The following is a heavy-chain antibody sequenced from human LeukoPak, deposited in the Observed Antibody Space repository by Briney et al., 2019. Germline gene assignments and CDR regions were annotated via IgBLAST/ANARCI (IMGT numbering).Heavy chain of an antibody. CDR3: ATQAAGGPLDY. Sequence: SETLSLTCTVSGGSISSSTYYWGWLRRPPGKGLEWIGTVYYSGGTSYYPSLKSRVTISVDTSKTQFSLKLASVTAADTAVYYCATQAAGGPLDYWGQGTLVTVSS. CDR2: VYYSGGT. CDR1: GGSISSSTYY. J-gene: IGHJ4*02. D-gene: IGHD2-15*01. V-gene: IGHV4-39*01.